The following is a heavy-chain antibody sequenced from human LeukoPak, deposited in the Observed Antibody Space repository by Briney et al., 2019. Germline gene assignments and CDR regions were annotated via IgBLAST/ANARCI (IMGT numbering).Heavy chain of an antibody. D-gene: IGHD5-12*01. Sequence: ASVKVSCKALGYPFTAFSLHWVRQAPGQGPEWMAIINPGIFTTTYAQKLQDRITVTSDTSTATVYMELRSLRLEDTAVYYCAKEAGYSGYDYPDYWGQGTLVTVSS. CDR2: INPGIFTT. J-gene: IGHJ4*02. V-gene: IGHV1-46*01. CDR1: GYPFTAFS. CDR3: AKEAGYSGYDYPDY.